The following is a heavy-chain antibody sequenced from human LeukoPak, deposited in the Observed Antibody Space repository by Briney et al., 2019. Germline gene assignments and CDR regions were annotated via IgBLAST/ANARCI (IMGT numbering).Heavy chain of an antibody. CDR1: GFTVSSNY. V-gene: IGHV3-53*05. CDR2: IYSGGST. J-gene: IGHJ6*02. Sequence: GGSLRLSCAASGFTVSSNYMSWVRQAPGKGLEWVSVIYSGGSTYYADSVKGRFTISRDNSKNTLYLQMNSLRAKDTAVYYCARDPGYSYGSYYGMDVWGQGTTVTVSS. D-gene: IGHD5-18*01. CDR3: ARDPGYSYGSYYGMDV.